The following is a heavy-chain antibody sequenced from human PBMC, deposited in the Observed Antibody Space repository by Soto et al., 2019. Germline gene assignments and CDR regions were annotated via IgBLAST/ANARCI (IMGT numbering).Heavy chain of an antibody. CDR1: GFTFNNFG. J-gene: IGHJ4*02. CDR2: ISYDGSNK. V-gene: IGHV3-30*18. CDR3: AKTRDYTSGWYDY. Sequence: GSLRLSCAASGFTFNNFGMHWVRQAPGKGLEWVSVISYDGSNKYYADSVKGRFTISRDNSKNTLYLHMNSLGTEDTAVYYCAKTRDYTSGWYDYWGQGTLVTVSS. D-gene: IGHD6-19*01.